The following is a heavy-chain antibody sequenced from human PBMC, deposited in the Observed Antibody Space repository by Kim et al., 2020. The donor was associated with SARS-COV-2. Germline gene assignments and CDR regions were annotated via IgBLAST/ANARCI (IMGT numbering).Heavy chain of an antibody. D-gene: IGHD3-10*01. CDR1: GLTFNTYG. Sequence: GGSLRLSCADSGLTFNTYGMHWVRQAPGKGLEWVALISYDASRIFYADSVKGRFTISRDDSKNTVYLQMNSLRPEDTAVYYCAKEGGPPYRGSYFYGVDVWGQGTTVTVSS. V-gene: IGHV3-30*18. CDR2: ISYDASRI. J-gene: IGHJ6*02. CDR3: AKEGGPPYRGSYFYGVDV.